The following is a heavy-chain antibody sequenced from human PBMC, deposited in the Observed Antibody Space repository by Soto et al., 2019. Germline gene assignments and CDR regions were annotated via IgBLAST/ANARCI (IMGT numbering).Heavy chain of an antibody. CDR3: ARDSLGLYGSGSYFMPVWFDP. CDR2: INPSGGST. V-gene: IGHV1-46*03. J-gene: IGHJ5*02. CDR1: GYTFTSYY. Sequence: GASVKVSCKASGYTFTSYYMHWVRQAPGQGLEWMGIINPSGGSTSYAQKFQGRVTMTRDTSTSTVYIELSSLRSEDTAVYYCARDSLGLYGSGSYFMPVWFDPWGQGILVTVSS. D-gene: IGHD3-10*01.